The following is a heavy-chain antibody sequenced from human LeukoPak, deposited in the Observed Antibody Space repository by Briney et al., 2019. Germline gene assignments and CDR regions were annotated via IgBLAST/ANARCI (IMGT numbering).Heavy chain of an antibody. D-gene: IGHD3-16*01. J-gene: IGHJ4*02. CDR3: ARGNPFGGY. Sequence: GGSLRLSCAASGLTFSSHWMHWVRQAPGKGLEWVANIKQDGSEKYYAASVKGRFTISRDNAKNSLYLQMNSLRVEDTAVYYCARGNPFGGYWGQGTLVTVSS. CDR1: GLTFSSHW. CDR2: IKQDGSEK. V-gene: IGHV3-7*03.